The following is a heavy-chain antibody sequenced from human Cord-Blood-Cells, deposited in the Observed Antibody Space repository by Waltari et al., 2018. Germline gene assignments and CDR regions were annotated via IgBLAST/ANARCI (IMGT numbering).Heavy chain of an antibody. Sequence: QVQLVQSGAEVKKPGASVKVSCKASGYTFTSSGISWVRQAPGQGLEWMGWISAYNGNTNYAQKLQGRVTMTTDTSTSTAYMELRSLRSDDTAVYYCARDPNSYGGYSGYDYGRYFDYWGQGTLVTVSS. CDR2: ISAYNGNT. V-gene: IGHV1-18*01. D-gene: IGHD5-12*01. CDR1: GYTFTSSG. J-gene: IGHJ4*02. CDR3: ARDPNSYGGYSGYDYGRYFDY.